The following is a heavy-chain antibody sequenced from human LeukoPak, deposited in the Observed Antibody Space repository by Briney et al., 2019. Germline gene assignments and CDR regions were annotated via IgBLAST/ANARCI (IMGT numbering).Heavy chain of an antibody. D-gene: IGHD3-22*01. CDR3: ARGRGIYYDSSVFDY. J-gene: IGHJ4*02. Sequence: PGGTLRLSCAASGFTFRSYGMSWVRQAPGKGLEWVSAISGSGGSTYYAESVKGRFTISRDNAKNSLYLQMNSLRAEDTAVYYCARGRGIYYDSSVFDYWGQGTLVTVSS. V-gene: IGHV3-23*01. CDR2: ISGSGGST. CDR1: GFTFRSYG.